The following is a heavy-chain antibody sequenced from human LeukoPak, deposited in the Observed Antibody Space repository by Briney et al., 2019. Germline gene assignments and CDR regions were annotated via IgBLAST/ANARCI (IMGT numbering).Heavy chain of an antibody. CDR2: ISTTGGNT. CDR1: GLTFSNYA. V-gene: IGHV3-23*01. D-gene: IGHD3-22*01. J-gene: IGHJ5*02. Sequence: GGSLRLSCAASGLTFSNYAMSWVRQAPGKGLEWVAAISTTGGNTYYADSVKGRFTISRDNSKNTLSLQMNSLRAEDTAVYYCAKDRPPRPYYYDSSGYYPSNWFDPWGQGTLVTVSS. CDR3: AKDRPPRPYYYDSSGYYPSNWFDP.